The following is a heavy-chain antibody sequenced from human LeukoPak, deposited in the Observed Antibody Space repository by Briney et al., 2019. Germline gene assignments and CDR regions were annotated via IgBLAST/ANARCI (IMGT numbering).Heavy chain of an antibody. J-gene: IGHJ3*02. Sequence: ASVTVSCKVSGYTLTELSMHWVRQAPGKGLEWMGGFDPEDGETIYAQKFQGRVTMTEDTSTDTAYMELSSLRSEDTAVYYCARVRMKGSGWRRDAFDIWGQGTMVTVSS. CDR2: FDPEDGET. CDR1: GYTLTELS. D-gene: IGHD6-19*01. V-gene: IGHV1-24*01. CDR3: ARVRMKGSGWRRDAFDI.